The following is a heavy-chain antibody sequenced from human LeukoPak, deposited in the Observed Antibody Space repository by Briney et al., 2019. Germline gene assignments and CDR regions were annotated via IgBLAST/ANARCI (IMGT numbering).Heavy chain of an antibody. CDR1: GFTVSSNY. J-gene: IGHJ4*02. Sequence: LSGGSLRLSCASSGFTVSSNYMSWVRQAPGRGLEWVSVTYSGGSTYYADSVKGRFTISRDNSKNTLYLQMNSLRAEDTAVYYCARDVDTASNWGQGTLVTVSS. D-gene: IGHD5-18*01. CDR3: ARDVDTASN. V-gene: IGHV3-66*01. CDR2: TYSGGST.